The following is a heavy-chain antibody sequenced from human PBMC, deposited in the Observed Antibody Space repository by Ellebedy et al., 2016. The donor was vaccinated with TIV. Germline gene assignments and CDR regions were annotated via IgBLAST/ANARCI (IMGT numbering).Heavy chain of an antibody. Sequence: GGSLRLXCVASGFTFSSYNMNWVRQAPGKGLDWVSSISRSSTHRYYADSVKGRFTISRDNAKNSPYLQMDSLRVEDAALYYCARGDFNFGFFDYWGQGALLTVSA. D-gene: IGHD1-20*01. CDR2: ISRSSTHR. J-gene: IGHJ4*02. CDR3: ARGDFNFGFFDY. V-gene: IGHV3-21*01. CDR1: GFTFSSYN.